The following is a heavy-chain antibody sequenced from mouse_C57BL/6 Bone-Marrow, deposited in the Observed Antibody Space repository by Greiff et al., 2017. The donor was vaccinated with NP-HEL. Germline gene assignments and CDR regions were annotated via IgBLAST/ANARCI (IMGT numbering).Heavy chain of an antibody. D-gene: IGHD3-2*01. CDR3: ERETDEVYFDY. V-gene: IGHV1-9*01. CDR2: ILPGSGST. CDR1: GYTFTGYW. Sequence: QVQLQQSGAELMKPGASVKLSCKATGYTFTGYWIEWVKQRPGHGLEWIGEILPGSGSTNYTEKFKGKATFTADTSSNTDYMQLSTLTTEDSAIYNCERETDEVYFDYWGQGTTLTVSS. J-gene: IGHJ2*01.